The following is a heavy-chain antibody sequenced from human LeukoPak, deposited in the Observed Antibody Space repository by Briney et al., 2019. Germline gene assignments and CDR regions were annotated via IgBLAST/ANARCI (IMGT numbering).Heavy chain of an antibody. CDR1: GFTFSSYG. CDR3: AREYSIYLRAFDS. V-gene: IGHV3-30-3*01. J-gene: IGHJ4*02. Sequence: PGGSLRLSCAASGFTFSSYGLHWVRQAPGKGLEWVAVISYDGSNKYYADSVKGRFTISRDNSVNTLYLQMNSLRAEDTSVYYCAREYSIYLRAFDSWGQGTLVTVSS. CDR2: ISYDGSNK. D-gene: IGHD4-11*01.